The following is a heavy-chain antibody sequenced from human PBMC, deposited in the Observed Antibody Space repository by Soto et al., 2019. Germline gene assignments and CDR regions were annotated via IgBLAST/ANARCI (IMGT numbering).Heavy chain of an antibody. Sequence: SETLSLTCTVSGGSISSGGYYWSWIRQHPEKGLEWIWYIYYTGNTYYNASLKSRVTISVDTSNNQFSLKLSSVTAADTAVYYCARDKYCSGGSCRKNWFDPWGQGTLVTVSS. CDR3: ARDKYCSGGSCRKNWFDP. D-gene: IGHD2-15*01. CDR2: IYYTGNT. V-gene: IGHV4-31*03. CDR1: GGSISSGGYY. J-gene: IGHJ5*02.